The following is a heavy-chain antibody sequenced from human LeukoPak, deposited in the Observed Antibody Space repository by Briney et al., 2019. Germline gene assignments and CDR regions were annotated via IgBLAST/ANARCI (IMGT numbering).Heavy chain of an antibody. CDR3: AKTYYDILTGQGFFDY. Sequence: GGSLRLSCAASGFTFSSYAMHWVRQAPGKGLEWVAVISYDGSNKYYADSVKGRFTISRDNSKNTLYLQMNSLRAEDTAVYYCAKTYYDILTGQGFFDYWGQGTLVTVSS. D-gene: IGHD3-9*01. J-gene: IGHJ4*02. CDR2: ISYDGSNK. V-gene: IGHV3-30*04. CDR1: GFTFSSYA.